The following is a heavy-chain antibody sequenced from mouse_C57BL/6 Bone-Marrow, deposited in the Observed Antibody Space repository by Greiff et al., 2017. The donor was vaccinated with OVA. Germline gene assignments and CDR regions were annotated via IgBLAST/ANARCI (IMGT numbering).Heavy chain of an antibody. D-gene: IGHD1-1*01. CDR1: GYTFTSYW. CDR2: IHPNSGST. Sequence: QVQLKQPGAELVKPGASVKLSCKASGYTFTSYWMHWVKQRPGQGLEWIGMIHPNSGSTNYNEKFKSKATLTVDKSSSTAYMQLSSLTSEDSAVYYCASGSSNWYFDVWGTGTTVTVSS. V-gene: IGHV1-64*01. J-gene: IGHJ1*03. CDR3: ASGSSNWYFDV.